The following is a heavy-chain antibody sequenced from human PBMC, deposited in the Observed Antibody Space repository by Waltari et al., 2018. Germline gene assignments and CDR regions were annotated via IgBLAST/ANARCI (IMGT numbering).Heavy chain of an antibody. CDR2: IYYSGST. CDR1: GGSISSSSYY. V-gene: IGHV4-39*07. Sequence: QLQLQESGPGLVKPSETLSLPCTVSGGSISSSSYYWGWIRQPPGKGLEWIGSIYYSGSTYYNPSLKSRVTISVDTSKNQFSLKLSSVTAADTAVYYCARARVFPSSGIAVAGEYYFDYWGQGTLVTVSS. D-gene: IGHD6-19*01. J-gene: IGHJ4*02. CDR3: ARARVFPSSGIAVAGEYYFDY.